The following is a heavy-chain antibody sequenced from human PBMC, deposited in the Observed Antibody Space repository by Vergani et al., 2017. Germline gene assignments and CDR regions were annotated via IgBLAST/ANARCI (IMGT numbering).Heavy chain of an antibody. Sequence: QVQLQESGPGLVKPSETLSLTCTVSGGSISSYYWSWIRQPPGKGLGWIGYIYYSGSTNYNPSLKGRVTISVDTSKNQFSLKLSSVTAADTDVYYCAREARITMVRESYYYYYYMDVWGKGTTVTVSS. J-gene: IGHJ6*03. CDR2: IYYSGST. CDR1: GGSISSYY. D-gene: IGHD3-10*01. V-gene: IGHV4-59*01. CDR3: AREARITMVRESYYYYYYMDV.